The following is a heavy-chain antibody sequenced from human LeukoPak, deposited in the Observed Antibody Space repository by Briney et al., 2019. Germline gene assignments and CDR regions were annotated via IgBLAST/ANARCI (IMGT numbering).Heavy chain of an antibody. CDR3: ARLYYYDNSGYYYSA. V-gene: IGHV4-34*01. Sequence: SETLSLTCAVYGGSFSGYYWNWIRQPPGKGLEWIGEINQSGSTNYNPSLKSRVTISVDTSKNQFSLRLSSVTAADTAVYYCARLYYYDNSGYYYSAWGQGTLDTVSS. D-gene: IGHD3-22*01. CDR2: INQSGST. CDR1: GGSFSGYY. J-gene: IGHJ5*02.